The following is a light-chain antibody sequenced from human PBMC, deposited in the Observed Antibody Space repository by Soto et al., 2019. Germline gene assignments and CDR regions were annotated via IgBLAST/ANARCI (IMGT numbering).Light chain of an antibody. Sequence: EIVMTQSPATLSVSPGERATLSCRAGQSVSSNLAWYQQKPGQAPRLLIYDASNRATGIPARFSGSGSGTDFTLTISSLEPEDFAVYYCQQRSNWPPGTTFGQGTRLEIK. CDR1: QSVSSN. CDR3: QQRSNWPPGTT. CDR2: DAS. V-gene: IGKV3-11*01. J-gene: IGKJ5*01.